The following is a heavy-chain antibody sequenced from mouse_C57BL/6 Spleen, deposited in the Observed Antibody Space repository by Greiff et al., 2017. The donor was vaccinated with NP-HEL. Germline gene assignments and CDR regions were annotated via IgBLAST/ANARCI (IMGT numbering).Heavy chain of an antibody. J-gene: IGHJ3*01. CDR2: INPNNGGT. Sequence: VQLQQSGPELVKPGASVKISCKASGYTFTDYYMNWVKQSHGKSLEWIGDINPNNGGTSYNQKFKGKATLTVDKSSSPAYMELRSLTSEDSAVYYCARPYGSAWFAYWGQGTLVTVSA. CDR3: ARPYGSAWFAY. CDR1: GYTFTDYY. D-gene: IGHD2-2*01. V-gene: IGHV1-26*01.